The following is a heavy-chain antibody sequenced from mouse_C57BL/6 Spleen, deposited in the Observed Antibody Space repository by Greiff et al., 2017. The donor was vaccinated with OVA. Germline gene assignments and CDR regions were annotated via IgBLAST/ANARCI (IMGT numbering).Heavy chain of an antibody. CDR1: GYTFTSYW. Sequence: VQLQQPGAELVKPGASVKMSCKASGYTFTSYWIPWVKQRPGQGLEWIGDIYPGSGSTNYNEKFKSKATLTVDTSSSTAYMQLSSLTSEDSAVYYCARDEDGNYVGYFDVWGTGTTVTVSS. CDR3: ARDEDGNYVGYFDV. V-gene: IGHV1-55*01. J-gene: IGHJ1*03. CDR2: IYPGSGST. D-gene: IGHD2-1*01.